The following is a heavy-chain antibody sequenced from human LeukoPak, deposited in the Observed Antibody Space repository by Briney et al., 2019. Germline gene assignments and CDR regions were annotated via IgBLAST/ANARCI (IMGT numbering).Heavy chain of an antibody. V-gene: IGHV1-69*13. CDR1: GGTFSSYA. CDR2: IIPIFGTA. CDR3: ARGWELRLINWFDP. J-gene: IGHJ5*02. Sequence: SVKVSCKASGGTFSSYAISWVRQAPGQGLEWMGGIIPIFGTANYAQKFQGRVTNTADESTSTAYMELSSLRSEDTAVYYCARGWELRLINWFDPWGQGTLVTVSS. D-gene: IGHD1-26*01.